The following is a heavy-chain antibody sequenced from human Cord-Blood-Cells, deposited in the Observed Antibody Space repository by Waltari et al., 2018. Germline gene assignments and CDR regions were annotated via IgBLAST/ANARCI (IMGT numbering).Heavy chain of an antibody. CDR3: ARGGVGAFDI. Sequence: QVQLQQWGAGLLKPSESLSLTCAVYGGSFSGYYWSWIRQPPGKGLEWIGEINHSGSTNYNPSLKSGVTISVDTAKNQFSLKLSSVTAADTAVYYCARGGVGAFDIWGQGTMVTVSS. V-gene: IGHV4-34*01. J-gene: IGHJ3*02. CDR1: GGSFSGYY. CDR2: INHSGST. D-gene: IGHD1-26*01.